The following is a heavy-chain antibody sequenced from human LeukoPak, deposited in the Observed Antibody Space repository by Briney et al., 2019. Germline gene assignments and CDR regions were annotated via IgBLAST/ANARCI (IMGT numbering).Heavy chain of an antibody. D-gene: IGHD3-22*01. CDR2: IKDDGSEK. J-gene: IGHJ4*02. Sequence: GGSLRLSCAASGFTFSNYWMSWVCQAPGKGLEWVANIKDDGSEKHYVDSVKGRFTISRDNAKNSLYLQMNSLRAEDTAVYFCARDLSYYDSSGYARDRYFDYWGQGTLVTVSS. CDR3: ARDLSYYDSSGYARDRYFDY. CDR1: GFTFSNYW. V-gene: IGHV3-7*01.